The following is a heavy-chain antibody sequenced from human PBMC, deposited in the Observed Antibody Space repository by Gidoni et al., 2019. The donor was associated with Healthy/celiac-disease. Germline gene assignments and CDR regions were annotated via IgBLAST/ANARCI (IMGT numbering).Heavy chain of an antibody. CDR2: ISSSSSYI. CDR1: GFPFRSDS. V-gene: IGHV3-21*01. D-gene: IGHD3-3*01. CDR3: AREGRSGYYISFDY. J-gene: IGHJ4*02. Sequence: EVQLVESGGGLVQPGGSLRLPCAASGFPFRSDSMNWVRQAPGKGLEWVSSISSSSSYIYYADSVKGRFTITRDNAKNSLYLQMNSLRAEDTAVYYCAREGRSGYYISFDYWGQGTLVTVSS.